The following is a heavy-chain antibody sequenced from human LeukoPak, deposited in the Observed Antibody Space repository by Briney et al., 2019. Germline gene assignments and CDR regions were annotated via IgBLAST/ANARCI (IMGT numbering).Heavy chain of an antibody. CDR1: GFTFSNYA. Sequence: GGSLRLSCAASGFTFSNYAMHWVRQAPGKGLEWVAVISYDANDKYYADSVKGRFTISRDNSKNTLYLQMNSLRAEDTAVYFCARTSSGQGEWGQGTLVTVSS. CDR2: ISYDANDK. CDR3: ARTSSGQGE. V-gene: IGHV3-30*04. D-gene: IGHD3-10*01. J-gene: IGHJ4*02.